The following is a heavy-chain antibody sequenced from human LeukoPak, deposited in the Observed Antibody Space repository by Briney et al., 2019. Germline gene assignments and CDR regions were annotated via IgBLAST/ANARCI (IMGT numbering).Heavy chain of an antibody. D-gene: IGHD2-2*01. Sequence: SVKVSCKASGGTFSSYAISWVRQAPGQGLEWMGGIIPIFGTANYAQKFQGRVTITADKSTSTAYMELSSLRSEDTAVYYCARGVSCTGYFDLWGRGTLVTVSS. V-gene: IGHV1-69*06. J-gene: IGHJ2*01. CDR3: ARGVSCTGYFDL. CDR1: GGTFSSYA. CDR2: IIPIFGTA.